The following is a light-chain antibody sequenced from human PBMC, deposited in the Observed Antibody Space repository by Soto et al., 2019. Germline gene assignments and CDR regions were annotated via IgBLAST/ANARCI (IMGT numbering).Light chain of an antibody. V-gene: IGKV3-20*01. CDR2: AAS. J-gene: IGKJ2*01. CDR1: QRISSSY. CDR3: QQYGSSSYT. Sequence: EIVWTQSPGTLSLSPGERATLSCRASQRISSSYLAWYQQKPGQAPRLLIYAASSRATGIPDRVSGSGSGPDFTLTICRLEPEDCAVYYCQQYGSSSYTFGPGTQLEIK.